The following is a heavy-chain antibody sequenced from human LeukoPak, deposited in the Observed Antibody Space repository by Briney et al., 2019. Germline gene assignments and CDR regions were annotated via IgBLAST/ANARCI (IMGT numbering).Heavy chain of an antibody. J-gene: IGHJ4*02. CDR2: VYYNGST. CDR1: GVSVSSYY. CDR3: ARGLGSGWLFHY. Sequence: PSETLSFTSTVSGVSVSSYYWTWIRQPPGKGLEYIGYVYYNGSTNYNPSLKSRVTISVDTSNNQFSLKLTSITAADTAMYYFARGLGSGWLFHYWVQGTLVTVSS. D-gene: IGHD6-19*01. V-gene: IGHV4-59*02.